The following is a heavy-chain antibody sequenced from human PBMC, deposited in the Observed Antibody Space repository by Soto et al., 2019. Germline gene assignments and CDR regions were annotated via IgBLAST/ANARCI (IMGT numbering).Heavy chain of an antibody. J-gene: IGHJ6*02. CDR2: ISYDGSNK. D-gene: IGHD5-12*01. CDR3: AREGREMATMRGMDV. CDR1: GFTFSSYA. Sequence: QVQLVESGGGVVQPGRSLRLSCAASGFTFSSYAMHWVRQAPGKGLEWVAVISYDGSNKYYADSVKGRFTISRDNSKNTLYLQMNSLRAEDTAVYYCAREGREMATMRGMDVWGQGTTVTVSS. V-gene: IGHV3-30-3*01.